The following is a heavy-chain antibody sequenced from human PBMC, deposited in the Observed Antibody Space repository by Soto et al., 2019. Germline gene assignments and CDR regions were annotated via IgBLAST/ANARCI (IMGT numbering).Heavy chain of an antibody. CDR3: ARGVLYFRSGYHYNSGYGMDV. J-gene: IGHJ6*02. CDR1: GGSFTDDNW. D-gene: IGHD3-10*01. CDR2: VYQTGDT. V-gene: IGHV4-4*02. Sequence: QVQLQESGPGLVRPSGTLSLFCALSGGSFTDDNWWSWVRQSPGKGLEWIGEVYQTGDTNYNPSLKSRVILSLDTSKLQLSLRLSSVTAANTAVYYCARGVLYFRSGYHYNSGYGMDVWGQGTTVTVS.